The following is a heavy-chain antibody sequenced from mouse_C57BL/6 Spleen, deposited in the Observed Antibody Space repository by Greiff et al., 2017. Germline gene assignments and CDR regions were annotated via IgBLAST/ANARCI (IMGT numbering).Heavy chain of an antibody. V-gene: IGHV1-54*01. CDR2: INPGSGGT. D-gene: IGHD2-5*01. CDR1: GYAFTNYL. Sequence: QVQLQQSGAELVRPGTSVKVSCKASGYAFTNYLIEWVKQRPGQGLEWIGVINPGSGGTNYNEKFKGKATLTADKSSSTAYMQLSSLTSEDSAVYICARGIVTKWYFDVWGKGTTVTVSS. CDR3: ARGIVTKWYFDV. J-gene: IGHJ1*03.